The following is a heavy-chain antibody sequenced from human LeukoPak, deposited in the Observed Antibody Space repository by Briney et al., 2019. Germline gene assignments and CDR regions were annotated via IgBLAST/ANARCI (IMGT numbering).Heavy chain of an antibody. Sequence: ASVKVSCKASGYTFTGYYMHWVRQAPGQGLEWMGWINPNSGGTNYAQKFQGRVTMTRDTSISTAYMELSRLRSDDTAVYYCARGVGQQLVSEGAFDIWGQGTMVTVSS. CDR3: ARGVGQQLVSEGAFDI. J-gene: IGHJ3*02. V-gene: IGHV1-2*02. CDR2: INPNSGGT. CDR1: GYTFTGYY. D-gene: IGHD6-13*01.